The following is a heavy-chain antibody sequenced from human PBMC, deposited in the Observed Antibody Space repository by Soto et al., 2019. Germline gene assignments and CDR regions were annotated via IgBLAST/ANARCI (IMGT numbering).Heavy chain of an antibody. Sequence: QVQLVESGGGVVQPGRSLRLSSAASGFTFSSYGMHWVRQAPGKGLEWVAVIWYDGSNKYYADSVKGRFTISRDNSKNTLYLQMNSLRAEDTAVYYCARDGYNSPVGIWGQGTMVTVSS. V-gene: IGHV3-33*01. CDR2: IWYDGSNK. J-gene: IGHJ3*02. CDR3: ARDGYNSPVGI. CDR1: GFTFSSYG. D-gene: IGHD5-12*01.